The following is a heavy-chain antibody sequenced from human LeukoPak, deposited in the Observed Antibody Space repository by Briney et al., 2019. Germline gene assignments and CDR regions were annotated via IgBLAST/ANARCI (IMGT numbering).Heavy chain of an antibody. Sequence: PSETLSLTCTVSGYSISSGYYWGWIRQPPGKGLEWIGSIYYSGSTYYNPSLKSRVTISVDTSKNQFSLKLSSVTAADTAVYYCASVYCSGGSCYIDYWGQGTLVTVSS. D-gene: IGHD2-15*01. CDR1: GYSISSGYY. J-gene: IGHJ4*02. CDR3: ASVYCSGGSCYIDY. V-gene: IGHV4-38-2*02. CDR2: IYYSGST.